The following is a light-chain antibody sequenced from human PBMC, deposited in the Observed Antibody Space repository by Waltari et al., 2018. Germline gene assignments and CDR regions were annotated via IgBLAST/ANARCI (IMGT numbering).Light chain of an antibody. CDR2: ENT. CDR3: GTWDSSLSGAV. V-gene: IGLV1-51*02. CDR1: SSNLGNNY. J-gene: IGLJ7*01. Sequence: QSVLTQPPSVSVAPGQRVTISCSGGSSNLGNNYVSWYRQFPGTAPKLLIYENTGRPSGIPGRFSGSKSGTSATLDITGLQAGDEADYYCGTWDSSLSGAVFGGGTHLTVL.